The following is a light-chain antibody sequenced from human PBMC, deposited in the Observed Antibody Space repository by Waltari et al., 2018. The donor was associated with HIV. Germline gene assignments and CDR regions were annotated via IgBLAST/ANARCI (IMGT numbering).Light chain of an antibody. CDR1: QSVRSN. J-gene: IGKJ1*01. V-gene: IGKV3-15*01. CDR3: QQYGSSPPWT. CDR2: DAS. Sequence: EIVMTQSPATLSVSPGERATLSCRASQSVRSNLAWYQQKPGQATRLVIYDASTRATGIPARFSGSGSGTEFTLTISSLQSEDFAGYYCQQYGSSPPWTFGQGTKVEIK.